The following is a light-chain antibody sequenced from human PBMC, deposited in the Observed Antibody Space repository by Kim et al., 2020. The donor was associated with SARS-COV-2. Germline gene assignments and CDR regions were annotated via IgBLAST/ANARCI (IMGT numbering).Light chain of an antibody. V-gene: IGLV3-19*01. CDR1: SLRSYY. Sequence: SSELTQDPAVSVALGQTVRITCQGDSLRSYYASWYQQKPGQAPVLVIYGKNNRTSGIPDRFSGSSSGNTASLTITGAQAEDEADYYCNSRDSSGNHYVFGTGTKATVL. J-gene: IGLJ1*01. CDR3: NSRDSSGNHYV. CDR2: GKN.